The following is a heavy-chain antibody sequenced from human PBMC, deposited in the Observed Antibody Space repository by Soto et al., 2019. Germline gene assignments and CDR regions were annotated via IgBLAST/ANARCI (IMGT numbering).Heavy chain of an antibody. D-gene: IGHD2-2*01. V-gene: IGHV1-69*01. CDR2: IIPIFGTA. CDR1: GGTFSSYA. CDR3: ARRPPNIVVVPAANNWNYVGWFDP. Sequence: QVQLVQSGAEVKKPGSSVKVSCKASGGTFSSYAISWVRQAPGQGLEWMGGIIPIFGTANYAQKFQGRVTITADESTSTAYMELSSLRSEDTAVYYCARRPPNIVVVPAANNWNYVGWFDPWGQGTLVTVSS. J-gene: IGHJ5*02.